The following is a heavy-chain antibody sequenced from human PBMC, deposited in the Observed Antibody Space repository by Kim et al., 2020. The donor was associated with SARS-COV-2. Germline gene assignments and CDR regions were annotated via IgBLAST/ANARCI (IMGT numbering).Heavy chain of an antibody. CDR1: GYTFTSYG. D-gene: IGHD3-22*01. J-gene: IGHJ4*02. V-gene: IGHV1-18*04. CDR3: ATEYYYDSSGYYFDY. Sequence: ASVKVSCKASGYTFTSYGISWVRHAPGQGLEWMGWISAYNGNKNYAQKLQGRVTMTTDTSTSTAYMELRSLRSDDTAVYYCATEYYYDSSGYYFDYWGQGTLVTVSS. CDR2: ISAYNGNK.